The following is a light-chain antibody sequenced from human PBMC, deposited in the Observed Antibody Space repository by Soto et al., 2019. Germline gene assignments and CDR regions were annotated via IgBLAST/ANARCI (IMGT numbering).Light chain of an antibody. CDR1: SSDVGGYNY. V-gene: IGLV2-8*01. J-gene: IGLJ3*02. CDR2: EVT. Sequence: QSALTQPPSASGSPGQSVTISCTGTSSDVGGYNYVSWYQQYPGRAPKLMIYEVTKRPSGVPDRFSGSKSSNTASLTVYGLLAEDEADYYCSSYAASNNFYFVFGGGTKVTVL. CDR3: SSYAASNNFYFV.